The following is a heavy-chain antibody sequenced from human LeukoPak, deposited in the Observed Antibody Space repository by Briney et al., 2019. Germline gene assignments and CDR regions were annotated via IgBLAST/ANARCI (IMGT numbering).Heavy chain of an antibody. J-gene: IGHJ3*02. V-gene: IGHV1-69*13. CDR1: GGTFSSFA. CDR3: ARSNWNDALDAFDI. CDR2: IIPIFGTA. Sequence: SVKVSCKASGGTFSSFAISWVRQAPGQGLEWMGGIIPIFGTANYAQKFQGRVTITADESTSTAYMELSSLRSEDTAVYYCARSNWNDALDAFDIWGQGTMVTVSS. D-gene: IGHD1-1*01.